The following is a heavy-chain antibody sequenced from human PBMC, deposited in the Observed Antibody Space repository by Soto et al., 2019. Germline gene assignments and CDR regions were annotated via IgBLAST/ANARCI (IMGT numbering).Heavy chain of an antibody. D-gene: IGHD2-15*01. V-gene: IGHV3-21*01. J-gene: IGHJ4*02. Sequence: GGSLRLSCAASGFTFSSYSMNWVRQAPGKGLEWVSSISSSSSYIYYADSVKGRFTISRDNAKNSLYLQMNSLRAEDTAVYYCAGYCSGGSCYSAYYWGQGTLVTVSS. CDR2: ISSSSSYI. CDR3: AGYCSGGSCYSAYY. CDR1: GFTFSSYS.